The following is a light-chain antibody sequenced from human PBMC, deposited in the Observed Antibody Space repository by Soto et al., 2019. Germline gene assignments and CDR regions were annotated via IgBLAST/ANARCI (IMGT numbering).Light chain of an antibody. Sequence: DIPMTQSPSSLSASVGDRVTITCRASQSISSYLNWYQQKPGKAPKLLIYAASSWQSRVPSRFIGSGSGTDFTLTISSLQPEDFATYYCQQSYSTLPYTFGQGTKLEIK. CDR1: QSISSY. CDR3: QQSYSTLPYT. V-gene: IGKV1-39*01. J-gene: IGKJ2*01. CDR2: AAS.